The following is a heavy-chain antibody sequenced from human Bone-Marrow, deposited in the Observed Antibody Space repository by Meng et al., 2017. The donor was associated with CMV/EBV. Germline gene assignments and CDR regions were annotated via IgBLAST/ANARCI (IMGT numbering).Heavy chain of an antibody. D-gene: IGHD3-3*01. V-gene: IGHV4-34*01. CDR1: GGSLSGYY. Sequence: SETLSLTCAVSGGSLSGYYWTWIRQPPGKGLEWIGEVSHRGSTNYNPSLKSRVTMSVDTSKNQFSLKLTSVTAADTALYYCARIPLKFLEPFDYWGQGTLVTAPQ. CDR3: ARIPLKFLEPFDY. J-gene: IGHJ4*02. CDR2: VSHRGST.